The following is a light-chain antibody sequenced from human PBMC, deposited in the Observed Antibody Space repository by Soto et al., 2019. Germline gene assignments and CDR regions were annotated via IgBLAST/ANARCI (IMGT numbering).Light chain of an antibody. CDR3: CSYAGTTTFVV. Sequence: QSALTQPASVSGSPGQSITISCTGTSSDVGGYNLVSWYQQHPGKAPKLMIHEVSKRPSGVSNRFSGSKSGNTASLTISGLQAEDEADYYCCSYAGTTTFVVFGGGTQLTVL. J-gene: IGLJ2*01. CDR1: SSDVGGYNL. V-gene: IGLV2-23*02. CDR2: EVS.